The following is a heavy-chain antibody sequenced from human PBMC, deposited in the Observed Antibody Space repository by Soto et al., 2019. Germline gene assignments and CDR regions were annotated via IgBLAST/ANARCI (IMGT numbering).Heavy chain of an antibody. D-gene: IGHD3-9*01. CDR2: IIPIFGTA. CDR3: ASFLYYDILTGYPRYYYYGMDV. CDR1: GGTFSSYA. V-gene: IGHV1-69*13. Sequence: ASVKVSCKASGGTFSSYAISWVRQAAGRGLEWMGGIIPIFGTANYAQKFQGRVTITADESTSTAYMELSSLRSEDTAVYYCASFLYYDILTGYPRYYYYGMDVWGQGTTVTVSS. J-gene: IGHJ6*02.